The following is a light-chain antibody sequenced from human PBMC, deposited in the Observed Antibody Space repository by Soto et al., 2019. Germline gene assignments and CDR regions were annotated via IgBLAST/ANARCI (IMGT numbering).Light chain of an antibody. J-gene: IGKJ4*01. CDR2: DAS. CDR3: QQYYSYPPT. CDR1: QGISSY. Sequence: AIRMTQSPSSFSASTGDRVTITCRASQGISSYLAWYQQKPGKAPKLLIYDASTLQSGVPSRFSGSGSGTDFTLPISCLQSEDFATYYCQQYYSYPPTFGGGTKVEIK. V-gene: IGKV1-8*01.